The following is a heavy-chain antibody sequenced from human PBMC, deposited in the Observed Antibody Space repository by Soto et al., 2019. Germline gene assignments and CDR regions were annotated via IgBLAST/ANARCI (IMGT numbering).Heavy chain of an antibody. CDR2: IIPIFGTA. D-gene: IGHD3-10*01. CDR3: ARVVTMGGMARHREYYFDY. CDR1: GGTFSSYA. Sequence: QVQLVQSGAEVKKPGSSVKVSCKASGGTFSSYAISWVRQAPGQGLEWMGGIIPIFGTANYAQKFQGRVTITADESTSTAYMELSSLRSEDTAVYYCARVVTMGGMARHREYYFDYWGQGTLVTVSS. V-gene: IGHV1-69*01. J-gene: IGHJ4*02.